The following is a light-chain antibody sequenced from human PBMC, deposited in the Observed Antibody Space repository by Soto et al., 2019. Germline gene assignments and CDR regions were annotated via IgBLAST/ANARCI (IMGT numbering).Light chain of an antibody. V-gene: IGKV3-15*01. CDR2: GAS. Sequence: EIVMTQSPATLSVSPGERATLSCRASQSFSSNLAWYQQKPGQAPRLLIYGASTRATGIPARFSGSGSGTEFNLTISSLQSEDVAVYYCQQYNNWPFTVGPGTKVDIK. CDR1: QSFSSN. CDR3: QQYNNWPFT. J-gene: IGKJ3*01.